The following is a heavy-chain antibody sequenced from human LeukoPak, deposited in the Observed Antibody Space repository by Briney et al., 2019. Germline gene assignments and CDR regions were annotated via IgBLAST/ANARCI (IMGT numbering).Heavy chain of an antibody. CDR3: ARTNLDCKNGVCYDY. V-gene: IGHV1-18*01. D-gene: IGHD2-8*01. J-gene: IGHJ4*02. Sequence: ASVKVSCKGSGGTFSSYAISWVRQAPGQGLEWMGWISAYNGKTYYAQNFQGRVTVTTDTSTSTAYMDLRSLRSDDTAVYYCARTNLDCKNGVCYDYWGQGTPVTVSS. CDR2: ISAYNGKT. CDR1: GGTFSSYA.